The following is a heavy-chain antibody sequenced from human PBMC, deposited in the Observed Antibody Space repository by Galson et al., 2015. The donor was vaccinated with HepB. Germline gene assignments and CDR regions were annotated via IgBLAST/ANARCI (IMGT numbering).Heavy chain of an antibody. Sequence: SLRLSCAASGFTFSSYSMNWVRQAPGKGLEWVSYISSSSSTIYYADSVKGRFTISRDNAKNSLYLQMNSLRAEDTAVYYCARDHGIGYWGQGTLVTVSS. V-gene: IGHV3-48*01. CDR1: GFTFSSYS. D-gene: IGHD2-15*01. J-gene: IGHJ4*02. CDR2: ISSSSSTI. CDR3: ARDHGIGY.